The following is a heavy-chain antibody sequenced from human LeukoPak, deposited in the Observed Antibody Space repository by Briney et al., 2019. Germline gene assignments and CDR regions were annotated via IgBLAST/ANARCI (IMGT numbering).Heavy chain of an antibody. D-gene: IGHD3-16*02. CDR1: GFTFSSYG. Sequence: PGRSLRLSCAASGFTFSSYGMHWVRQAPGKGLEWVAVISYDGSNKDYADSVKGRFTISRDNSKNTLYLQMNSLRAEDTAVYYCAEAFITPYYYYGMDVWGQGTTVTVSS. CDR2: ISYDGSNK. CDR3: AEAFITPYYYYGMDV. V-gene: IGHV3-30*18. J-gene: IGHJ6*02.